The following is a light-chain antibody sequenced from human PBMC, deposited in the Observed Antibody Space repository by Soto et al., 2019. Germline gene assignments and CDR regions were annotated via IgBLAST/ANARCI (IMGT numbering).Light chain of an antibody. Sequence: DTQVTHTPSTLSASVGDRVTITCRASQSISSWLAWYQQKPGKAPKLLIYDASSLESGVPSRFSGSGSGTEFTLTIGSLQPDDFATYYFPVYTSYSRTSGQG. V-gene: IGKV1-5*01. J-gene: IGKJ1*01. CDR2: DAS. CDR3: PVYTSYSRT. CDR1: QSISSW.